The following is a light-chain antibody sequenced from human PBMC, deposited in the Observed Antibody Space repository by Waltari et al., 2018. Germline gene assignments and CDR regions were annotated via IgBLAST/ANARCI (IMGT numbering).Light chain of an antibody. Sequence: QSALTQPRSVSASPGQSVPISRTGSSSAVVGCNYVSWYQQHPGKAPKLMIYDVSKRPSGVPDRFSGSKSGNTASLTISGLQAEDEADYYCCSYAGSYTLVFGGGTKLTVL. CDR3: CSYAGSYTLV. CDR1: SSAVVGCNY. CDR2: DVS. J-gene: IGLJ2*01. V-gene: IGLV2-11*01.